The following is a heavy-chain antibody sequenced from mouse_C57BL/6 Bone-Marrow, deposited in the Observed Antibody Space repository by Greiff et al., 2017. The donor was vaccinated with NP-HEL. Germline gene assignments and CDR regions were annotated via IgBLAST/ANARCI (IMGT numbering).Heavy chain of an antibody. CDR3: TTGGSSPYAMDY. J-gene: IGHJ4*01. CDR2: IAPENGDT. D-gene: IGHD1-1*01. Sequence: VQLQQSGAELVRPGASVKLSCTVSGFNIKDDYMHWVKQRPEQGLEWIGWIAPENGDTESASKFQGKATITADTSSNTAYLQLSSLTSEDTAVYYCTTGGSSPYAMDYWGQGTSVTVSS. V-gene: IGHV14-4*01. CDR1: GFNIKDDY.